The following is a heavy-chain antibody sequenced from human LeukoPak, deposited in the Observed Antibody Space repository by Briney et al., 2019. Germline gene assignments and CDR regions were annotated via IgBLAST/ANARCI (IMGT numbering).Heavy chain of an antibody. D-gene: IGHD5-18*01. V-gene: IGHV4-39*07. CDR1: GGSISSSTYY. Sequence: SETLSLTCTVSGGSISSSTYYWGWIRQPPGKGLEWIGSIYYSGSTYYNPSLKSRVTISVDTSKNQFSLKVSSVTAADTAVYYCARSYSYGSRPFFDYWGQGTLVTVSS. CDR2: IYYSGST. CDR3: ARSYSYGSRPFFDY. J-gene: IGHJ4*02.